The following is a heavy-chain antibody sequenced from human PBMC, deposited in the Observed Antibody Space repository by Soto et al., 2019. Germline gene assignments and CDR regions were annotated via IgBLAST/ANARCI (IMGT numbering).Heavy chain of an antibody. J-gene: IGHJ4*02. D-gene: IGHD4-17*01. Sequence: SETLSPTCSVSGGSVRDKTYYWSWIRQPPGKRLEWIGYVYYSWTTNYNPSLKSPVTISVDLSKNQFSLRLSSVITADTALYYCARTTAVPNSLRSRYFFDYWGQGTLVTVSS. CDR1: GGSVRDKTYY. CDR2: VYYSWTT. V-gene: IGHV4-61*01. CDR3: ARTTAVPNSLRSRYFFDY.